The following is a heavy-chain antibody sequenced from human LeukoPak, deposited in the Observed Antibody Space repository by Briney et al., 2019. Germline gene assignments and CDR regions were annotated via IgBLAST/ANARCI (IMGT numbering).Heavy chain of an antibody. J-gene: IGHJ4*02. CDR3: ARASPEGYSSSSGFDY. D-gene: IGHD6-6*01. V-gene: IGHV4-4*07. Sequence: SETLSLTCTVSGGSISSYYWSWIRQPAGKGLEWIGRIYTSGSTNYNPSLKSRVTISVDTSKNQFSLKLSSVTAADTAVYYCARASPEGYSSSSGFDYWGQGTLVTVSS. CDR2: IYTSGST. CDR1: GGSISSYY.